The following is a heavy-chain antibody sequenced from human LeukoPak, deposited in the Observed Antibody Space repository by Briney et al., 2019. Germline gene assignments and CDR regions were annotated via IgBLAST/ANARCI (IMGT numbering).Heavy chain of an antibody. Sequence: GGSLRLSCAASGFTFSSYSMNWVRQAPGKGLEWVSSISSSSSYIYYADSVKGRFTISRDNAKNSLYLQMSSLRAEDTAVYYCARGMATIDGYYYYMDVWAKGPRSPSP. V-gene: IGHV3-21*01. CDR1: GFTFSSYS. D-gene: IGHD5-24*01. CDR2: ISSSSSYI. J-gene: IGHJ6*03. CDR3: ARGMATIDGYYYYMDV.